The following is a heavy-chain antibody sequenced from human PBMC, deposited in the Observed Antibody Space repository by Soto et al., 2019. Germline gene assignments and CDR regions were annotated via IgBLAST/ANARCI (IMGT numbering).Heavy chain of an antibody. Sequence: QITLKESGPTLVKPTQTLTLTCTFSGFSLSSTRVAVGWIRQPPGKALEWLALIYWDDDKRYSSFLKSRLTITKDTSKNQVVLTMSNMDPVVTARYYCAHIVVAGLGYDFDYWGQGTLVTVSS. J-gene: IGHJ4*02. CDR2: IYWDDDK. CDR3: AHIVVAGLGYDFDY. CDR1: GFSLSSTRVA. V-gene: IGHV2-5*02. D-gene: IGHD6-19*01.